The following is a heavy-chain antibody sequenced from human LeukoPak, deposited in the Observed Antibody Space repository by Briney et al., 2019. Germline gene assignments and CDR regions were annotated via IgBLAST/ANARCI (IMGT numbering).Heavy chain of an antibody. J-gene: IGHJ6*02. CDR2: IYYSGST. CDR3: ASGPLGFGESLYSTYYYYYGMDV. Sequence: PSETLSLTCTVSGGSISSGSYYWNWIRQPPGKGLEWIGYIYYSGSTNYNPSLKSRVTISVDTSTNQFSLKLTSVTAADAAVYYCASGPLGFGESLYSTYYYYYGMDVWGHGTTVTVSS. V-gene: IGHV4-61*01. CDR1: GGSISSGSYY. D-gene: IGHD3-10*01.